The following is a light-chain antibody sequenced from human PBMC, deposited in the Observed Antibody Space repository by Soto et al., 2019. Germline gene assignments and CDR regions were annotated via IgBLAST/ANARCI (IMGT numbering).Light chain of an antibody. CDR3: QQYDDRPLT. Sequence: DIQMTQSPSSLSASVGDRVTITCQASQDISDSLNWYQQKPGQAPKLVIYTASNLETGVPSRFSGSGSGTHFAFTISSLQPEDIATYYCQQYDDRPLTFGGGTKVEIK. CDR2: TAS. CDR1: QDISDS. J-gene: IGKJ4*01. V-gene: IGKV1-33*01.